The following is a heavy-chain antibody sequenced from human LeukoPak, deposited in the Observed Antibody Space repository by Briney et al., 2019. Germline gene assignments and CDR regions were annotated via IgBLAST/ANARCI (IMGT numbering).Heavy chain of an antibody. CDR2: IRNKANSYAT. CDR3: ARGGDGYNLAADY. CDR1: GFTFSGSA. V-gene: IGHV3-73*01. D-gene: IGHD5-24*01. Sequence: GGSLRLSCAASGFTFSGSAMHWVRQASGKGLEWVGRIRNKANSYATAYAASVKGRFTISRDDSKNTAYLQMNSLKTEDTAVYYCARGGDGYNLAADYWGQGTLVTVSS. J-gene: IGHJ4*02.